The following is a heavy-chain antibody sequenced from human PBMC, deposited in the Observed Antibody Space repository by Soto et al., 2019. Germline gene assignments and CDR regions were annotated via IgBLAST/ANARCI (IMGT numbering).Heavy chain of an antibody. J-gene: IGHJ4*02. D-gene: IGHD3-16*01. V-gene: IGHV1-3*01. CDR1: GYTFIRYA. Sequence: ASVKVSCKASGYTFIRYAMHWVRQAPGQRLEWMGWINVGNGNTKYSQKFQGRVTITRDTSASTAYVELSSLTSEDTVVYYCARDRRQVPVLGLYYYDYWGQGTLVTVSS. CDR3: ARDRRQVPVLGLYYYDY. CDR2: INVGNGNT.